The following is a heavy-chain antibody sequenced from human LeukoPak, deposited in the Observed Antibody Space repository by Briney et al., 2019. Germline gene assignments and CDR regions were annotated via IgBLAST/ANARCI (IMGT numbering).Heavy chain of an antibody. D-gene: IGHD2/OR15-2a*01. CDR2: ISTTSGFT. J-gene: IGHJ4*02. Sequence: GGSLRLSCAASGFILSDYYMGWIRQAPGKGLEYISYISTTSGFTKYADSVKGRFIISRDNAKKTLYLQMNSLGVDDTAVYYCARDLSRSPRDYWGQGTLVTVSS. V-gene: IGHV3-11*06. CDR1: GFILSDYY. CDR3: ARDLSRSPRDY.